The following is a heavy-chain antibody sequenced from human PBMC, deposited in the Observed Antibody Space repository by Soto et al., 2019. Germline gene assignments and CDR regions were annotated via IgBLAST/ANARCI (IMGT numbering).Heavy chain of an antibody. D-gene: IGHD6-6*01. CDR3: ARRARPDFYYMDV. CDR2: ISSNGVGT. V-gene: IGHV3-64*01. J-gene: IGHJ6*03. CDR1: GFTLSGYA. Sequence: EVQLAESGGGLAQPGGSLRLSCAASGFTLSGYAMDWVRQAPGKGPEYVSGISSNGVGTFYANFVQGRFTISRDNSKNTVYLQMGSLRPEDMVVYYCARRARPDFYYMDVWGKGTTVTVSS.